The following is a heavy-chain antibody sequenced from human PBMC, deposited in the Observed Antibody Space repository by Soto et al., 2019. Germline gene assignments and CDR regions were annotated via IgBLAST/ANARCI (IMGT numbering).Heavy chain of an antibody. J-gene: IGHJ6*02. V-gene: IGHV3-21*01. CDR1: GFTFSNFA. Sequence: AGGSLRLSCAASGFTFSNFAMNWVRQTPGKGLEWVSSISGGGTSLYYADSVKGRFTVSRDNAKNSLFLQVNSLRAEDTAVYYCAIATYCGSYCAYQYFGMDVWGQGTTVTVSS. CDR2: ISGGGTSL. D-gene: IGHD2-21*02. CDR3: AIATYCGSYCAYQYFGMDV.